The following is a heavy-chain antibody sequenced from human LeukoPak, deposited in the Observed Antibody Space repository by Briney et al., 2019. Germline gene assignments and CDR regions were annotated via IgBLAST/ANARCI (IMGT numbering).Heavy chain of an antibody. Sequence: GGSLRLSCVASGFTFDDYWMSWVRQAPGQGLEWVANINQDGSEKYYLDSAKGRFTISRDNARNSLYLQVNSLRAEDTAVYYCARGGTSGYSSTRHFWGGNYYFDYWGQGSLVTVSS. CDR1: GFTFDDYW. D-gene: IGHD2-2*01. V-gene: IGHV3-7*01. CDR2: INQDGSEK. CDR3: ARGGTSGYSSTRHFWGGNYYFDY. J-gene: IGHJ4*02.